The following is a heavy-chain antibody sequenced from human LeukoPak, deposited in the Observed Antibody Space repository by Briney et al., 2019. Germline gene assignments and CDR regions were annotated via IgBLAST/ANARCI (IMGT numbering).Heavy chain of an antibody. CDR3: ARDVGLYSSDWPVVY. CDR1: GFTFSNSG. Sequence: PGRSLRLSCAASGFTFSNSGLHWGRQAPGKGLEWVAVIWYDGSNKYYADSVKGRFTISRDTSKNTLYLQMNSLRAEDTAVYYCARDVGLYSSDWPVVYWRQGTLVTVSS. V-gene: IGHV3-33*01. J-gene: IGHJ4*02. D-gene: IGHD6-19*01. CDR2: IWYDGSNK.